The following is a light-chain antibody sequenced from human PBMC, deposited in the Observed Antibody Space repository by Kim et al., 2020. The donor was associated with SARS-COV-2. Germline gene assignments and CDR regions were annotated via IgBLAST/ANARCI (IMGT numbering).Light chain of an antibody. J-gene: IGKJ2*01. CDR1: QYIDNW. Sequence: FFCPGEKTPLSCRASQYIDNWLGSYQPKPGQVPRLLIYDASNRATGIPARFSGSGSGTDFTLTISSLEPEDFAVYYCQHRRTWPLTFGQGTKLEI. CDR2: DAS. CDR3: QHRRTWPLT. V-gene: IGKV3-11*01.